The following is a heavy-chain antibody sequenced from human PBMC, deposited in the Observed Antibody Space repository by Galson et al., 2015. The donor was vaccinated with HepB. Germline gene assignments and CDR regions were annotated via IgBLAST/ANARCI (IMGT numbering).Heavy chain of an antibody. Sequence: SLRLSCAASGFTFSNAWMNRVRQAPGKGLEWVGRIKSKTDGGTTDYAAPVKGRFTISRDDSKNTLYLQMNSLKTEDTAVYYCTTGRREGGWYRTYYYYGMDVWGQGTTVTVSS. D-gene: IGHD6-19*01. CDR1: GFTFSNAW. CDR2: IKSKTDGGTT. CDR3: TTGRREGGWYRTYYYYGMDV. J-gene: IGHJ6*02. V-gene: IGHV3-15*07.